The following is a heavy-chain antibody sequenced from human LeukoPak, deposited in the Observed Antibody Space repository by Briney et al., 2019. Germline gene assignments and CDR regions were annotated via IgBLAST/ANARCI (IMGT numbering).Heavy chain of an antibody. CDR2: IYYSGST. CDR1: GGSISSGGYS. CDR3: ARENFADNWYFDL. J-gene: IGHJ2*01. Sequence: PSETLSLTCTVSGGSISSGGYSWSWIRQHPGKGLEWIGYIYYSGSTYYNPSLKSRVTISVDTSKNQFSLKLSSVTAADTAVYYCARENFADNWYFDLWGRGTLVTVSS. D-gene: IGHD1-7*01. V-gene: IGHV4-31*03.